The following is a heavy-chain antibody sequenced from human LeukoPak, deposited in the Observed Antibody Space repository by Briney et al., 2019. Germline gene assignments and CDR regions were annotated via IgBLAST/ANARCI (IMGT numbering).Heavy chain of an antibody. J-gene: IGHJ4*02. V-gene: IGHV3-21*01. CDR1: GFTFSTYS. Sequence: GGSLRLSCAASGFTFSTYSMNWVRQAPGKGLEWVSSISSGSRYIYYADSVKGRFTISRDNAKNSLYLQMNSLRAEDTAVYYCARGTPYTSSSDFDYWGQGTLVTVSS. CDR3: ARGTPYTSSSDFDY. CDR2: ISSGSRYI. D-gene: IGHD6-6*01.